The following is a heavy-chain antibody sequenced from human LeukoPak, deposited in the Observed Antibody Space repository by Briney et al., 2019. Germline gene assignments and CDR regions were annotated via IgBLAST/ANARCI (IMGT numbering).Heavy chain of an antibody. CDR3: AKEGGDWGEGYFDY. D-gene: IGHD7-27*01. CDR2: ISSSGGTI. Sequence: GGSLRLSCAASGFTFSDSYMSWIRQVPGKGLEWVSYISSSGGTIYYADSVKGRFTISRDNAKNSLYLQMNSLRAEDTAVYYCAKEGGDWGEGYFDYWGQGTLVTVSS. J-gene: IGHJ4*02. CDR1: GFTFSDSY. V-gene: IGHV3-11*01.